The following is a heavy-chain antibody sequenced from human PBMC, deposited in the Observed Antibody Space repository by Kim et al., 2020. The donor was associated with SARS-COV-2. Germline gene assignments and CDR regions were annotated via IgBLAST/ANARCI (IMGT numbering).Heavy chain of an antibody. D-gene: IGHD3-10*01. V-gene: IGHV1-69*13. CDR2: IIPIFGTA. J-gene: IGHJ6*02. CDR1: GCTFSSYA. Sequence: SVKVSCKASGCTFSSYAISWVRQAPGQGLEWMGWIIPIFGTANYAQKFQGRVPITADESTSTAYMELSSLRSEDTAVYYCAGVVRGDTRLYYYFGMDVWGQGTPVTVSS. CDR3: AGVVRGDTRLYYYFGMDV.